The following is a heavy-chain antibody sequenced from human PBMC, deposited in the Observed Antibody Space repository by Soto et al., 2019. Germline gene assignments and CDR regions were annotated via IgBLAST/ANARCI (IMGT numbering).Heavy chain of an antibody. D-gene: IGHD3-10*01. CDR1: GFTFSSYT. J-gene: IGHJ4*02. Sequence: GGSLRLSCAASGFTFSSYTVNWVRQAPGEGLEWVSSITSSSSYIYYADSVKGRFTISRDNAKNSLYLQMNSLRAEDTAVYYCARDIHHYGSGSAAYWGQGTLVTVSS. V-gene: IGHV3-21*01. CDR3: ARDIHHYGSGSAAY. CDR2: ITSSSSYI.